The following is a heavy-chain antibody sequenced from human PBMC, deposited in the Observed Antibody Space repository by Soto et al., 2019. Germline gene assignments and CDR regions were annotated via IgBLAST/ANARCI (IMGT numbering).Heavy chain of an antibody. D-gene: IGHD3-10*01. Sequence: ASVKVSFKVSGYTLTELSMHWVRQAPGKGLEWMGGFDPEDGETIYAQKFQGRVTVTEDTSTDTAYMELSSLRSEDTAVYYCATDFHNYYGSGSYYPWGQGTLVTVSS. CDR3: ATDFHNYYGSGSYYP. J-gene: IGHJ5*02. CDR1: GYTLTELS. V-gene: IGHV1-24*01. CDR2: FDPEDGET.